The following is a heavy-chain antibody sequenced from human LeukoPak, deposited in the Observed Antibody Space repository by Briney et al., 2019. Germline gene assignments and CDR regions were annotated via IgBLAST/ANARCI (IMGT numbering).Heavy chain of an antibody. V-gene: IGHV4-39*01. CDR1: GGSISSSSYY. D-gene: IGHD3-10*01. CDR3: AKSHGYGLIDI. CDR2: IYYSGST. J-gene: IGHJ3*02. Sequence: SETLSLTCTVSGGSISSSSYYWGWTRQPPGKGLEWIGSIYYSGSTYYNPSLKSRVTISVDTSKNQFSLKLSSVTAADTAVYYCAKSHGYGLIDIWGQGTMVTVSS.